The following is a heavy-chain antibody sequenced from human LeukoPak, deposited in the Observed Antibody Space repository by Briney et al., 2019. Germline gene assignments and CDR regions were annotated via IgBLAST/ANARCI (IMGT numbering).Heavy chain of an antibody. CDR1: GGSVSNTDHY. Sequence: NPSETLSLTCSVSGGSVSNTDHYWSWIRQPPGKRLEWIGYVYYLGTNYNSSLKSRVTVSLDTSKNQVSLKVSSVTAADTAVYYCARGVMFAGYHGPSLDVWGQGTLVSVSS. CDR2: VYYLGT. V-gene: IGHV4-61*08. CDR3: ARGVMFAGYHGPSLDV. D-gene: IGHD3-10*02. J-gene: IGHJ4*02.